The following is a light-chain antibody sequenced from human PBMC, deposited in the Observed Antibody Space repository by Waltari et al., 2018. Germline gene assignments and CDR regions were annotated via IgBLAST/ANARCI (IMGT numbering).Light chain of an antibody. CDR3: ILYMHTVISTWV. J-gene: IGLJ3*02. CDR1: SGSVSTNYY. Sequence: TVVTQEPSFSVSPGGTVTLTCGLNSGSVSTNYYPSWYQQTPGQAPRTLIYNTNTRSSGVPDRVSGSILGNRAALTITGAQADDESDYYCILYMHTVISTWVFGGGTKLTVL. V-gene: IGLV8-61*01. CDR2: NTN.